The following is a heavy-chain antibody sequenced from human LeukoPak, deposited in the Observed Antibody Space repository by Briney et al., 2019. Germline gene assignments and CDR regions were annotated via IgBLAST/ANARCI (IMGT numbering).Heavy chain of an antibody. J-gene: IGHJ3*02. CDR1: GDSINSNRLY. V-gene: IGHV4-39*01. CDR2: IYYSGST. Sequence: SETLSLTCSVSGDSINSNRLYWGWIRQPPGKGLEWIGSIYYSGSTFYNPSLKSRLTISVDTSKNQFSLKLSSVTAADTAVYYCARLWKGELEPAAWDAFDIWGQGTMVTVSS. D-gene: IGHD2-2*01. CDR3: ARLWKGELEPAAWDAFDI.